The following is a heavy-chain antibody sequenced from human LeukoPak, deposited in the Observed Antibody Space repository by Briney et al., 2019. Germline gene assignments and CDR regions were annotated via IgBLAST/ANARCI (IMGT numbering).Heavy chain of an antibody. V-gene: IGHV3-30*18. CDR2: ISSDGSNK. Sequence: GGSLRLSCAASGFTFSSYGMHWVRQAPGKGLEWVSVISSDGSNKYYADSAKGRFTIYRDNTKNTLYMQMNSLRAEDTAVFYCANENYYDSSGYLDNWGQGTLVTVSS. J-gene: IGHJ4*02. CDR1: GFTFSSYG. D-gene: IGHD3-22*01. CDR3: ANENYYDSSGYLDN.